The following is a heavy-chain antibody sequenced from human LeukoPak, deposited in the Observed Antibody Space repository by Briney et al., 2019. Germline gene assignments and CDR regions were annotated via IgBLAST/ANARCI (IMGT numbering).Heavy chain of an antibody. CDR2: ISAYNGNK. CDR3: ARDPFRQQLADWFDP. CDR1: GYTFTSYG. J-gene: IGHJ5*02. D-gene: IGHD6-13*01. V-gene: IGHV1-18*04. Sequence: TVDVSRKVSGYTFTSYGISWVRQAPGQGLEWMGWISAYNGNKNYAQKLQGRVTMTTDTSTSTAYMELRSLSSDDAAVEYCARDPFRQQLADWFDPWGQGTLVTVSS.